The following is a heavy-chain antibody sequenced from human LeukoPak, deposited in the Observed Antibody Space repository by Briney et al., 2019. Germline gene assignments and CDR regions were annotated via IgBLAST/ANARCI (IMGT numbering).Heavy chain of an antibody. CDR3: TGNYYGSGSYADFDY. J-gene: IGHJ4*02. D-gene: IGHD3-10*01. V-gene: IGHV3-73*01. CDR1: GFTFSGSA. CDR2: IRSTANGYAT. Sequence: GSLRLSCAASGFTFSGSALHWVRQASGKGLEWVGRIRSTANGYATAYAASVKGRFTISRDDSKNTAYLQMDSLETEDTAVYYCTGNYYGSGSYADFDYWGQGTLVTVSS.